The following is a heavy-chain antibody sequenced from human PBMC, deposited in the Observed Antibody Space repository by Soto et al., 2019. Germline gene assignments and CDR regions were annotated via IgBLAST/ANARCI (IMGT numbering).Heavy chain of an antibody. J-gene: IGHJ5*02. CDR2: IYNSGIT. CDR3: ARGVTVFGLVSRFWFDP. D-gene: IGHD3-3*01. Sequence: SETLSLTGTVSGGSISSDDYSWSWVRQSPGKGLEWIGHIYNSGITYYNPSLKSRVVISIDTSRNQFSLRLNSLTAADKAVYFCARGVTVFGLVSRFWFDPWGQGTVVTVSS. CDR1: GGSISSDDYS. V-gene: IGHV4-30-4*01.